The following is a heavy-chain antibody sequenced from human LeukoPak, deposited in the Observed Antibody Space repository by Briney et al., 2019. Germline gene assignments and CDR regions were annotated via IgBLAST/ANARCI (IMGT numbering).Heavy chain of an antibody. CDR2: INPSGGST. CDR3: ARDGLGGAYYDNAFDY. D-gene: IGHD3-22*01. V-gene: IGHV1-46*01. CDR1: GYTFTSYY. J-gene: IGHJ4*02. Sequence: ASVKVSCKASGYTFTSYYMHWVRQAPGQGLELMGLINPSGGSTSYAQKFQGRVTMTRGTSTSTVYMELSSLRSEDTAVYYCARDGLGGAYYDNAFDYWGQGTLVTVSS.